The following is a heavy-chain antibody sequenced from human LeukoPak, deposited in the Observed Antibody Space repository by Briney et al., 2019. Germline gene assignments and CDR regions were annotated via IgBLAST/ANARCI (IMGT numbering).Heavy chain of an antibody. J-gene: IGHJ3*02. Sequence: GGSLRLSCAASGFTFDDYAMHWVRQAPGKGLEWGSGISWNSGSIGYADSVKGRFTISRDNAKNSLYLQMNSLRAEDTALYYCAKDVRSFSGSYLVAFDIWGQGTMVTVSS. CDR2: ISWNSGSI. CDR3: AKDVRSFSGSYLVAFDI. D-gene: IGHD3-10*01. CDR1: GFTFDDYA. V-gene: IGHV3-9*01.